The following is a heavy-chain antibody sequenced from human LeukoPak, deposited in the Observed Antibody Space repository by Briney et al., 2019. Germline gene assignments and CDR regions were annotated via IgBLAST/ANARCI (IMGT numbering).Heavy chain of an antibody. CDR3: ARVYYDFWSGYYTDSHHTED. V-gene: IGHV4-61*02. CDR1: GGSISSGSYY. CDR2: IYTSGST. D-gene: IGHD3-3*01. Sequence: SQTLSLTCTVSGGSISSGSYYWSWIRQPAGKGLEWIGRIYTSGSTVYNPSLKSRVTISVHTSKNQFSLKLSSVTAADTAVYYCARVYYDFWSGYYTDSHHTEDWGQGTLVTVSS. J-gene: IGHJ4*02.